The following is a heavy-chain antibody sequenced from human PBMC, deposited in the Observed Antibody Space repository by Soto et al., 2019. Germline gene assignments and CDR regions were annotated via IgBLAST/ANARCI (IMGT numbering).Heavy chain of an antibody. Sequence: GGSLRLSCAASGFTFRSYATHWVRQALGKGLEWVAVISDDGSNKYYADSVKGRFTISRDNSKNTLYLQMNSLRAEDTAVYYCATEGDDESRYSYGYPYYFDSWGQGTLVTVSS. CDR2: ISDDGSNK. D-gene: IGHD5-18*01. J-gene: IGHJ4*02. CDR3: ATEGDDESRYSYGYPYYFDS. V-gene: IGHV3-30-3*01. CDR1: GFTFRSYA.